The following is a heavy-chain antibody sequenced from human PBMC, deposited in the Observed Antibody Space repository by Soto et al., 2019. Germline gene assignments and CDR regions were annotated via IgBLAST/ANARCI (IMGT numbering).Heavy chain of an antibody. D-gene: IGHD1-20*01. CDR3: ARDTESNRYND. J-gene: IGHJ1*01. CDR1: CYTFSTSG. V-gene: IGHV1-18*01. Sequence: VKVSCKTACYTFSTSGISWVRQAPGQGLEWVGWIRPDNGNRKSAQRLQGRVTLTTDTSASTAYMELRSLTSDDTAMYYCARDTESNRYNDWGQGTLVTVSS. CDR2: IRPDNGNR.